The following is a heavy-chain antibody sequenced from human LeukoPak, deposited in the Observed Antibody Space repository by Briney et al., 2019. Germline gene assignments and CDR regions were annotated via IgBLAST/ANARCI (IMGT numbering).Heavy chain of an antibody. CDR2: IRSKAYGGTT. J-gene: IGHJ4*02. V-gene: IGHV3-49*04. CDR3: TRELGAKRYFDY. D-gene: IGHD1-26*01. CDR1: GFTFSDYA. Sequence: GGSLRLSCSTSGFTFSDYAMSWVRQAPGKGLEWVGFIRSKAYGGTTEYAASVKGRITISRDDSKSIAYLQMNSLRTEDTAVYYCTRELGAKRYFDYWGQGTLVTVSS.